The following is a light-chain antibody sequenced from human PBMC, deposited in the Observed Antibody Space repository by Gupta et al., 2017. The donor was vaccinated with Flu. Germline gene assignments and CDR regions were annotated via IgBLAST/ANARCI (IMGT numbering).Light chain of an antibody. V-gene: IGKV4-1*01. CDR2: WAS. J-gene: IGKJ1*01. CDR1: QTVLYSSDNKNY. CDR3: QQYDSTPPT. Sequence: DIVMTQSPDSLAVSLGERATINCKSSQTVLYSSDNKNYLAWYQQKPGQPPKLLIYWASTRESGVPDRVSGSGSGTDFTLTISSLQAEDVAVYYCQQYDSTPPTFGQGTKVEI.